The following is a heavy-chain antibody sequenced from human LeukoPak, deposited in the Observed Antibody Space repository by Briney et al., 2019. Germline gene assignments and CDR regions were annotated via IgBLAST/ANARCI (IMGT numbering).Heavy chain of an antibody. V-gene: IGHV1-69*04. D-gene: IGHD5-12*01. CDR3: ARVVGWLHKLGDAFDI. Sequence: PVKVSCKASGGTFSSYAISWVRQAPGQGLEWMGRIIPILGIANYAQKFQGRVTITADKSTSTAYMELSSLRSEDTAVYYCARVVGWLHKLGDAFDIWGQGTMVTVSS. CDR1: GGTFSSYA. CDR2: IIPILGIA. J-gene: IGHJ3*02.